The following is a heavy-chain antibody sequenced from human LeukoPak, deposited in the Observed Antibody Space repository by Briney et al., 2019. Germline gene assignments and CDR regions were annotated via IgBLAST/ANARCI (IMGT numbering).Heavy chain of an antibody. Sequence: PSETLSLTCTVSGGSVSSGNYYWSWIRQPPGKGLEWIGYIYNSGSTNYNPSLKSRVTISVDTSKNQFSLNLNFVTAADTAVYYCARLSKAAGSNWGQGALVTVSS. V-gene: IGHV4-61*01. D-gene: IGHD3-10*01. CDR1: GGSVSSGNYY. CDR2: IYNSGST. J-gene: IGHJ4*02. CDR3: ARLSKAAGSN.